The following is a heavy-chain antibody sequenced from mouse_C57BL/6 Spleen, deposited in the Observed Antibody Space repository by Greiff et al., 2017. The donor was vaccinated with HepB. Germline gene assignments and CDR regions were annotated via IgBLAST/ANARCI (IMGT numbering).Heavy chain of an antibody. CDR3: AGYYGSSYDAMDD. CDR1: GYTFTSYG. D-gene: IGHD1-1*01. CDR2: IYPRSGNT. V-gene: IGHV1-81*01. Sequence: QVQLQQSGAELARPGASVKLSCKASGYTFTSYGISWVKQRTGQGLEWIGEIYPRSGNTYYNEKFKGKATLTADKSSSTAYMELRSRTSEDSAVYFCAGYYGSSYDAMDDWGQGTSVTVSS. J-gene: IGHJ4*01.